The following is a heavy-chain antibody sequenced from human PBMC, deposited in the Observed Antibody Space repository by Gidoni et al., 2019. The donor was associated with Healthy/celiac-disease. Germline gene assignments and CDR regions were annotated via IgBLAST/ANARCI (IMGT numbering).Heavy chain of an antibody. J-gene: IGHJ3*02. CDR1: AGSVSRRFYY. Sequence: QVALQESGPGLGKPSQTLSRTCPVSAGSVSRRFYYWSWRRQHAGKGMEWIGYLSYSGSTYYNPSLKSRVTISLDTSTTHFSLKLSSVTAADTVVYYCARDRGYNWNDEWGAFDIWGQGTMVTVSS. CDR3: ARDRGYNWNDEWGAFDI. D-gene: IGHD1-20*01. CDR2: LSYSGST. V-gene: IGHV4-31*03.